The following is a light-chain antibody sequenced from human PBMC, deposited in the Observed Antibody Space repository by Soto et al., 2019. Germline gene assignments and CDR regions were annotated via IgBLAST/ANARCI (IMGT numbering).Light chain of an antibody. CDR1: SADIGAGFD. CDR2: GNT. V-gene: IGLV1-40*01. CDR3: QSYENSRTGFYV. Sequence: QSVLKQPPSVSGAPGQRVTISCTGSSADIGAGFDVHWYQHLPGTAPKLLIYGNTNRPSGVPGRFSGSKSGTSASLVITGRQAEDEADYYCQSYENSRTGFYVFGTGTKLTVL. J-gene: IGLJ1*01.